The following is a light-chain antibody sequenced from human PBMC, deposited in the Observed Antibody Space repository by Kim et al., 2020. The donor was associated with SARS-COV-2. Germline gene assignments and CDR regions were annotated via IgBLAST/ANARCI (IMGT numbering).Light chain of an antibody. V-gene: IGKV1-5*03. CDR2: LAS. CDR1: QGINTY. Sequence: SASVGDRVTITCRASQGINTYLAWYQQRPGKAPKLLIYLASTLKSGVPPRFSGSGFGTEFTLTINSLQPDDFATYYCQHYVRFPYTFGQGTRLEI. CDR3: QHYVRFPYT. J-gene: IGKJ2*01.